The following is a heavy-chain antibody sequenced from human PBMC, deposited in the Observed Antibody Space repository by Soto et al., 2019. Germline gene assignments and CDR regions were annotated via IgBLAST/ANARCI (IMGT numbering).Heavy chain of an antibody. V-gene: IGHV4-31*03. J-gene: IGHJ4*02. CDR1: GGSISSGGYY. Sequence: LSLTCTVSGGSISSGGYYWSWIRQHPGKGLEWIGYIYYSGSTYYNPSLKSRVTISVDTSKNQFSLKLSSVTAADTAVYYCARTSVYYDFWSGYLENSFDYWGQGTLVTVSS. CDR3: ARTSVYYDFWSGYLENSFDY. CDR2: IYYSGST. D-gene: IGHD3-3*01.